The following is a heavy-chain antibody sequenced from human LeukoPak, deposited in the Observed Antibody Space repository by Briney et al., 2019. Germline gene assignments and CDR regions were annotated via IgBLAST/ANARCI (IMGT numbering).Heavy chain of an antibody. D-gene: IGHD6-13*01. CDR1: GGTSSSYA. V-gene: IGHV1-69*05. CDR3: ARGIAAAGTAFDY. Sequence: SVKVSCKASGGTSSSYAISWVRQAPGQGLEWMGGIIPIFGTANYAQKFQGRVTITTDESTSTAYMELSSLRSEDTAVYYCARGIAAAGTAFDYWGQGTLVTVSS. J-gene: IGHJ4*02. CDR2: IIPIFGTA.